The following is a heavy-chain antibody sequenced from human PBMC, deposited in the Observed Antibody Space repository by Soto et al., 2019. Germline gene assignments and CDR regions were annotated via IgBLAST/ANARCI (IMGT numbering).Heavy chain of an antibody. D-gene: IGHD3-10*01. CDR1: GGSISSSSYY. Sequence: SETLSLTCTVSGGSISSSSYYWGWIRQPPGKGLEWIGSIYYSGSTYYNPSLKSRVTISVDTSKNQFSLKLSSVTAADTAVYYCATATYYYGSGSHRAGYYMDVWGKGTTVTVSS. CDR3: ATATYYYGSGSHRAGYYMDV. CDR2: IYYSGST. J-gene: IGHJ6*03. V-gene: IGHV4-39*01.